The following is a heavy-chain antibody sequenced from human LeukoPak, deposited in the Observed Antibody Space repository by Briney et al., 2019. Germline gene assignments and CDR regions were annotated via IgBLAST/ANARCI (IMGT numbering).Heavy chain of an antibody. CDR3: ASYEYSSSWVNYFDY. D-gene: IGHD6-6*01. CDR2: IYHSGST. J-gene: IGHJ4*02. V-gene: IGHV4-38-2*01. Sequence: SETLSLTCAVSGYSISSGYYWGWIRQPPGKGLEWIGSIYHSGSTYYNLSLKSRVTISVDTPKNQFSLELSSVTAADTAVYYCASYEYSSSWVNYFDYWGQGTLVTVSS. CDR1: GYSISSGYY.